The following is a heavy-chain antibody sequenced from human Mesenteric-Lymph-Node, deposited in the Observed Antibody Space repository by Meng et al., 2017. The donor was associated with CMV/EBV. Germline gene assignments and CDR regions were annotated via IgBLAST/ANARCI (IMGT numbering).Heavy chain of an antibody. CDR2: ISGSGTTI. CDR1: GFTFSDYY. J-gene: IGHJ4*02. CDR3: ATVAGGSLDY. Sequence: LSCAASGFTFSDYYMSWIRQAPERGLEWVSYISGSGTTIFYADSVKGRFTISRDNAENSLYLQMNSLRAEDTAVYYCATVAGGSLDYWGQGTLVTVSS. V-gene: IGHV3-11*04. D-gene: IGHD3-16*01.